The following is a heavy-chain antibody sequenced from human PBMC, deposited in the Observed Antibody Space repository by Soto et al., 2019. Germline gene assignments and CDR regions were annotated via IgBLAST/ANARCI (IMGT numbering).Heavy chain of an antibody. CDR2: IYPGDSDT. D-gene: IGHD3-10*01. V-gene: IGHV5-51*01. CDR3: ARLPGVRGVFDGFNV. CDR1: GYSFAGYG. Sequence: PXESLKISCKGCGYSFAGYGIGWVRQMPGKGLDWMGVIYPGDSDTRYSPSFHGQVTISADKSISTAYLQWSSLKASDTAMYFCARLPGVRGVFDGFNVWGQGTMVTGSS. J-gene: IGHJ3*01.